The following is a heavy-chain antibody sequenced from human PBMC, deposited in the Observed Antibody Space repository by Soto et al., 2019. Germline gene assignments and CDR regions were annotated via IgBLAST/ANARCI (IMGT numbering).Heavy chain of an antibody. CDR3: ARDRPNDYGDYGTD. J-gene: IGHJ4*02. V-gene: IGHV1-58*01. CDR2: IVVGSGNT. D-gene: IGHD4-17*01. Sequence: SVKVSCKASGFTFTSSAVQWVRQARGQRLEWIGWIVVGSGNTNYAQKFQERVTITRDMSTSTAYMELSSLRSEDTAVYYCARDRPNDYGDYGTDWGQGTLVTVSS. CDR1: GFTFTSSA.